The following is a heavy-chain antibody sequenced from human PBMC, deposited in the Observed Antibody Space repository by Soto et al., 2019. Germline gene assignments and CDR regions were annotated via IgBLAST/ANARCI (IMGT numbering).Heavy chain of an antibody. V-gene: IGHV3-23*01. CDR3: AKEIFAAAYAATSAFDL. CDR1: GFAFSSHA. J-gene: IGHJ4*02. CDR2: VDGSGGDT. D-gene: IGHD2-8*01. Sequence: GSLRLSCAASGFAFSSHAMGWLRQAPGTGPEWVAFVDGSGGDTSYADSVKGRFIVSRDNSDNSLFLHMNSLRPEDTGRYFCAKEIFAAAYAATSAFDLWGQGTLVTVSS.